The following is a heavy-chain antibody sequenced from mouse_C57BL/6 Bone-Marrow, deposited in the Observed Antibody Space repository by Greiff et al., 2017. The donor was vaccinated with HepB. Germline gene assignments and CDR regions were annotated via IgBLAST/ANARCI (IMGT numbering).Heavy chain of an antibody. CDR1: GFNIKDYY. CDR3: AGDNPPPWFAY. D-gene: IGHD1-3*01. V-gene: IGHV14-2*01. CDR2: IDPEDGET. J-gene: IGHJ3*01. Sequence: EVQLVESGAELVKPGASVKLSCTASGFNIKDYYMHWVKQRTEQGLEWIGRIDPEDGETKYAPKFQGKATLTADTSSNTAYLQLSSLTSEDTAVYYCAGDNPPPWFAYWGQGTLVTVSA.